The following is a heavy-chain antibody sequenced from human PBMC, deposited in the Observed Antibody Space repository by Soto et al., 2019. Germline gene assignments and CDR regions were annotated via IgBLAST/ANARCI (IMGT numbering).Heavy chain of an antibody. CDR3: ARDQLIGYCSGGSCYSYYYYYGMDV. CDR1: GFTFSSYS. V-gene: IGHV3-21*01. CDR2: ISSSSSYI. D-gene: IGHD2-15*01. J-gene: IGHJ6*02. Sequence: PGGSLRLSCAASGFTFSSYSMNWVRQAPGKGLEWVSSISSSSSYIYYADSVKGRFTISRDNAKNSLYLQMNSLRAEDTAVYYCARDQLIGYCSGGSCYSYYYYYGMDVWGQGTTVTVSS.